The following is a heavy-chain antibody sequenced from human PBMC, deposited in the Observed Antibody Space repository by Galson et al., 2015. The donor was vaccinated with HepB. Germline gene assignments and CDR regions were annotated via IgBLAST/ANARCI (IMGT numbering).Heavy chain of an antibody. D-gene: IGHD1-14*01. CDR3: ARGVAGAFDI. CDR2: ISGSGTTI. J-gene: IGHJ3*02. CDR1: GFTFSNYY. V-gene: IGHV3-11*01. Sequence: SLRLSCAASGFTFSNYYMMWIRQAPGKGLEWVSRISGSGTTISYADSVKGRFTISRDNAKNSLYLQMNSLRAEDTAVYYCARGVAGAFDIWGQGTMVTVSS.